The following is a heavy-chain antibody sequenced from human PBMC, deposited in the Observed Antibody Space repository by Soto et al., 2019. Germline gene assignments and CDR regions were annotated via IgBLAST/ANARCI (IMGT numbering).Heavy chain of an antibody. CDR1: GFTFSSYS. CDR2: IPYDGSNK. Sequence: SLRLSCAASGFTFSSYSMHWVRQAPGKGLEWVAVIPYDGSNKYYADSVKGRFTISRDNSKNTLYLQMNSLRAEDTAVYYCASFIAAAGHDAFDILGQGTMVTVSS. D-gene: IGHD6-13*01. J-gene: IGHJ3*02. V-gene: IGHV3-30-3*01. CDR3: ASFIAAAGHDAFDI.